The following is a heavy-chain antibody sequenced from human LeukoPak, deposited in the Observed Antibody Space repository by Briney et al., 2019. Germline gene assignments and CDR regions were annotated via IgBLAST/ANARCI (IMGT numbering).Heavy chain of an antibody. J-gene: IGHJ6*03. CDR2: ISAYNGNT. V-gene: IGHV1-18*01. Sequence: ASVKVSCKASGYTFTSSGISWVRQAPGQGLEWMGWISAYNGNTNYAQKLQGRVTMTTDTSTSTAYMELRSLRSDDTAVYYCARAAPFGGSYFNYYYYYMDVWGKGTTVTVSS. CDR1: GYTFTSSG. CDR3: ARAAPFGGSYFNYYYYYMDV. D-gene: IGHD1-26*01.